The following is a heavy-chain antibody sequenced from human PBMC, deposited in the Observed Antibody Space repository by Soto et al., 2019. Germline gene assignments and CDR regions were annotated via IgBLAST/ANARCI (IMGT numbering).Heavy chain of an antibody. V-gene: IGHV1-69*13. CDR1: GGTFSSYA. CDR2: IIPIFGTA. D-gene: IGHD3-9*01. J-gene: IGHJ4*02. CDR3: AREPKYYDILTGYSPQGPYYFDY. Sequence: ASVKVSCKASGGTFSSYAISWVRQAPGQGLEWMGGIIPIFGTANYAQKFQGRVTITADESTSTAYMELSSLRSEDTAVYYCAREPKYYDILTGYSPQGPYYFDYWGQGTLVTVSS.